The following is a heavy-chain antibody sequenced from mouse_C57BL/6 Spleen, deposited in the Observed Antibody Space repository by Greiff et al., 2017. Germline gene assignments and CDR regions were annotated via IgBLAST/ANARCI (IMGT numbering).Heavy chain of an antibody. J-gene: IGHJ1*03. Sequence: VQLQQSGPELVKPGASVKISCKASGYSFTGYYMNWVKQSPEKSLEWIGEINPSTGGTTYNQKFKAKATLTGDKSSSTAYMQLKSLTSEDSAVYYCARRVDWYFDVWGTGTTVTVSS. D-gene: IGHD1-1*02. V-gene: IGHV1-42*01. CDR1: GYSFTGYY. CDR3: ARRVDWYFDV. CDR2: INPSTGGT.